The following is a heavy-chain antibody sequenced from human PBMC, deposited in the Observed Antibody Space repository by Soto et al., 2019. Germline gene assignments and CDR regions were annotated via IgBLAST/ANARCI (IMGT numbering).Heavy chain of an antibody. D-gene: IGHD2-15*01. Sequence: SVKVSCKASGGTFSSYAISWVRQAPGQGLEWMGGIIPIFGTANYAQKFQGRVTITADESTSTAYMELSSLRSEDTAVYYCATTPPPGTVFRYGVDYWGQGTLVTVSS. CDR3: ATTPPPGTVFRYGVDY. CDR1: GGTFSSYA. V-gene: IGHV1-69*13. J-gene: IGHJ4*02. CDR2: IIPIFGTA.